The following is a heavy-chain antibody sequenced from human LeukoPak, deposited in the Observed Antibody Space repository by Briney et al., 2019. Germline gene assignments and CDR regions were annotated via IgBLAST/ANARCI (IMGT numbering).Heavy chain of an antibody. V-gene: IGHV3-9*01. Sequence: GGSLRLSCVASGFTFNIYPMHWVRQVPGKGLEWVSGINWNSDSIGYADSVKGRFTTSRDNAKNSLYLQMNSLRAEDTAFYYCAINGGGDSGYGNFDYWGQGTLVTVSS. J-gene: IGHJ4*02. CDR3: AINGGGDSGYGNFDY. D-gene: IGHD5-12*01. CDR2: INWNSDSI. CDR1: GFTFNIYP.